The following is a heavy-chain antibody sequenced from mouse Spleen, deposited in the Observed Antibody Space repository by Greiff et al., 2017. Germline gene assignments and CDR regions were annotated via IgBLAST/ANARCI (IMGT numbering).Heavy chain of an antibody. D-gene: IGHD2-10*02. CDR1: GYTFTDYY. CDR2: INPNNGGT. V-gene: IGHV1-26*01. J-gene: IGHJ3*01. Sequence: EVQLQQSGPELVKPGASVKISCKASGYTFTDYYMNWVKQSHGKSLEWIGDINPNNGGTSYNQKFKGKATLTVDKSSSTAYMELRSLTSEDSAVYYCARSYGNYEGFAYWGQGTLVTVSA. CDR3: ARSYGNYEGFAY.